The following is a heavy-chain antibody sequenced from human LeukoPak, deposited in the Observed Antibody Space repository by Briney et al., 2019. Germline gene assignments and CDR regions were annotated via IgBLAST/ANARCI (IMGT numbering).Heavy chain of an antibody. Sequence: TSETLSLTCTVSGGSISSSSYYWGWIRQPPGKGLEWIGSVSYSGSPYYNPSLTSRATISVDTSRNQVSLKLTSVTAADTAVYYCARGPSGLRSPFNTWGQGTTVAVSS. CDR3: ARGPSGLRSPFNT. CDR1: GGSISSSSYY. CDR2: VSYSGSP. V-gene: IGHV4-39*07. J-gene: IGHJ3*02. D-gene: IGHD5-12*01.